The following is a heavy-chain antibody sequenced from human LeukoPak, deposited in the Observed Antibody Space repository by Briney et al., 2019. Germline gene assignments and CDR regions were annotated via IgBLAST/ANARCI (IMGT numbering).Heavy chain of an antibody. CDR3: AKVRYCSGVNCYPDDN. Sequence: GGSLRLSCAASRFTFSDYSMHWVRQAPGKGLNWVAFIRYDGNNKYYADSVNGRFTISRDNSKNMLYLEMNSLSTEDTAVYYCAKVRYCSGVNCYPDDNWGQGTLVTVSS. CDR2: IRYDGNNK. V-gene: IGHV3-30*02. D-gene: IGHD2-15*01. CDR1: RFTFSDYS. J-gene: IGHJ4*02.